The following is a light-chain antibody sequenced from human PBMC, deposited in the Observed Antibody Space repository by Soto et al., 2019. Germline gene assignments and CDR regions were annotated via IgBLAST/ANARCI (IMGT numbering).Light chain of an antibody. V-gene: IGKV1-9*01. Sequence: IQLTQSPSSLSASVGDRVTITCRASQGISSYLAWYQQKPGKAPKLLIYAASTLQSGVPSRFSGSGSGTDFTLTISSLQPEDFATDYCQQLNSYPPRVTFGGGTKVEIK. CDR2: AAS. J-gene: IGKJ4*01. CDR3: QQLNSYPPRVT. CDR1: QGISSY.